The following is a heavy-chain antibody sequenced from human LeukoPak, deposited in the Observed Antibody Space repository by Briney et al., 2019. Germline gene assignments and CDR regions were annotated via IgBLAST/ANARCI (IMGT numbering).Heavy chain of an antibody. V-gene: IGHV3-48*03. CDR3: ARGIVGAGGAFDI. D-gene: IGHD1-26*01. CDR1: GFTFSSYE. Sequence: GGSLRLSCAASGFTFSSYEMNWVRQAPGKGLEWVSYISSSGSTIYYADSVKGRFTISRDNAKNSLYLQMNSLRAEDTAVYYCARGIVGAGGAFDIWGQGTMVTVSS. J-gene: IGHJ3*02. CDR2: ISSSGSTI.